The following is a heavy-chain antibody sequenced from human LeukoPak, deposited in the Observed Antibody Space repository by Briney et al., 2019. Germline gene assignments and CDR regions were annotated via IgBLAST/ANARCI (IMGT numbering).Heavy chain of an antibody. CDR1: GGSISNGGYY. D-gene: IGHD5-24*01. CDR2: IYYSGSS. CDR3: ARNRDGYNSFDY. J-gene: IGHJ4*02. Sequence: TLSLICTVSGGSISNGGYYWSWIRQHPGKGMEWIGYIYYSGSSYYNPSLRSRVTISVDTSKNHFSLKLSSVTAADTAVYYCARNRDGYNSFDYWGQGTLVTVSS. V-gene: IGHV4-31*03.